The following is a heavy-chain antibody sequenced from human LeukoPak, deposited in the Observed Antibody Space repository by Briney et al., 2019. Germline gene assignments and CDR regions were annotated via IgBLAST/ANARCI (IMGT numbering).Heavy chain of an antibody. D-gene: IGHD6-19*01. CDR1: GGSISSSSYY. V-gene: IGHV4-39*07. J-gene: IGHJ4*02. CDR3: ASTAAYSSGWYSSSYFDY. Sequence: PSETLSLTCTVSGGSISSSSYYWGWIRQPPGKGLEWIGSTYYSGSTYYNPSLKSRVTISVDTSKNQFSLKLSSVTAADTAVYYCASTAAYSSGWYSSSYFDYWGQGTLVTVSS. CDR2: TYYSGST.